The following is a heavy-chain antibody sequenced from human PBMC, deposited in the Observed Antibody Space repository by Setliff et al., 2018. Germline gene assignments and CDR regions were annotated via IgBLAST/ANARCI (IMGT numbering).Heavy chain of an antibody. CDR3: ARWNGSGYFYY. D-gene: IGHD3-3*01. CDR1: GYTFTRYG. Sequence: ASVKVSCKASGYTFTRYGISWVRQAPGKGFEWMGWIGPYNGNTYYAQKFQGRVSITADESTRTAYMELSSLTFEDTAVYYCARWNGSGYFYYWGQGTWVTVSS. V-gene: IGHV1-18*01. CDR2: IGPYNGNT. J-gene: IGHJ4*02.